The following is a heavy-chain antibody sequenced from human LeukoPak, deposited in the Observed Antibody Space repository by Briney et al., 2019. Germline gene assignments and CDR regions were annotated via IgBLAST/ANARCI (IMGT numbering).Heavy chain of an antibody. CDR1: GFTFSSYS. D-gene: IGHD2-21*02. CDR2: ISTSSSYM. Sequence: GGSLRLSCAASGFTFSSYSMNWVRRAPGKGLEWVSSISTSSSYMYYADSVKGRFTISRDNAKNSLYLQMNSLRAEDTAVYYCARACGGDCYLSDYWGQGTLVTVSS. CDR3: ARACGGDCYLSDY. J-gene: IGHJ4*02. V-gene: IGHV3-21*01.